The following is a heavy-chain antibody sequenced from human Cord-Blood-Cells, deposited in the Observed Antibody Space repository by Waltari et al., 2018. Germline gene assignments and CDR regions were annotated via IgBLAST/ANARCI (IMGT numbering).Heavy chain of an antibody. CDR2: IYWDDDQ. CDR3: AHRRYSSGWFDY. V-gene: IGHV2-5*02. J-gene: IGHJ4*02. D-gene: IGHD6-19*01. CDR1: GFSLCTSGVG. Sequence: QITLKESGTTLVKPTQTLTLTCTFSGFSLCTSGVGVGWIRQPPGKALEWLGLIYWDDDQRYSPSLKSRLTITKDTSKNQVVLTMTNMDPVDTATYYCAHRRYSSGWFDYWGQGTLVTVSS.